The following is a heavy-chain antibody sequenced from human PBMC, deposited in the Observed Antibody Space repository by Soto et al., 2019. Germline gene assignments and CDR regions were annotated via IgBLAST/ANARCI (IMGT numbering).Heavy chain of an antibody. CDR2: ISSSGT. CDR1: GGSISSRGYY. J-gene: IGHJ4*02. CDR3: ARGDYYDSSGYYS. V-gene: IGHV4-31*03. D-gene: IGHD3-22*01. Sequence: LSLTCTVSGGSISSRGYYWNWIRQLPGKGLEWIGYISSSGTYYNASLKSRLTISVDTSKNQFSLNLSSVSAADTAVYYCARGDYYDSSGYYSWGQGTLVTVSS.